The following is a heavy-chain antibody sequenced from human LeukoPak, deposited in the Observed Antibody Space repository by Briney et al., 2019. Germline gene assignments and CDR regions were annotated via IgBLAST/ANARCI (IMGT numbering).Heavy chain of an antibody. V-gene: IGHV3-30*02. CDR1: GFTFSSYG. CDR3: AKDVVDYYDSSGYYYDDY. CDR2: IRHDGSNK. J-gene: IGHJ4*02. Sequence: GGSLRLSCAASGFTFSSYGMHWVRQAPGKGLEWVAFIRHDGSNKYYADSVKGRFTISRDNSKNTLYLQMNSLRAEDTAVYYCAKDVVDYYDSSGYYYDDYWGQGTLVTVSS. D-gene: IGHD3-22*01.